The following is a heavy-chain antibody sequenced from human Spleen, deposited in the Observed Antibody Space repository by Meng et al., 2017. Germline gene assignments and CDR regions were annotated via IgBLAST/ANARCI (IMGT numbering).Heavy chain of an antibody. CDR3: ARRISWYFDL. CDR2: IYPGYSDP. CDR1: GYSFTSYW. D-gene: IGHD3-10*01. V-gene: IGHV5-51*01. J-gene: IGHJ2*01. Sequence: GESLKISCKGSGYSFTSYWIGWVRQMPGKGLEWMGIIYPGYSDPRYSPSFQGQVTLSADKSISTAYLQWSSLKAPDTAMYYCARRISWYFDLWGRGTLVTVSS.